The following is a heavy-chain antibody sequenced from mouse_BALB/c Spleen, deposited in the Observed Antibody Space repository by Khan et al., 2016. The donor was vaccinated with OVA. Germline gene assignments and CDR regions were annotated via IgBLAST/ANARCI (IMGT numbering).Heavy chain of an antibody. J-gene: IGHJ3*01. CDR3: GRDGAYHRNEGWFDY. CDR2: INPSNGYT. Sequence: QVQLKESGAELARPGASVKMSCKASGYTFTSYTIHWIKKRPGQGLEWIGYINPSNGYTNYNQKFKDKATLTPDKSSTTAYLQLSSLTSDDSAVYDCGRDGAYHRNEGWFDYWGQGTLVTVSA. CDR1: GYTFTSYT. D-gene: IGHD2-14*01. V-gene: IGHV1-4*01.